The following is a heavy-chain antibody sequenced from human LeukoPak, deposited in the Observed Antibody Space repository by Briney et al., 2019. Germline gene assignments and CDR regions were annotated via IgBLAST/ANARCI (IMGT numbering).Heavy chain of an antibody. CDR2: ISYDGSNK. Sequence: PGGSLRLSCAASGFTFSSYGMHWVRQAPGKGLEWVAVISYDGSNKYYADSAKGRFTISRDNSKNTLYLQMNSLRAEDTAVYYCAKAAARIYDSSGYYDYWGQGTLVTVSS. CDR1: GFTFSSYG. D-gene: IGHD3-22*01. J-gene: IGHJ4*02. CDR3: AKAAARIYDSSGYYDY. V-gene: IGHV3-30*18.